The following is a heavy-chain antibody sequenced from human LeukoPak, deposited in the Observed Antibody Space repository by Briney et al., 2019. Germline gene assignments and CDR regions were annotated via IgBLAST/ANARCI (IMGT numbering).Heavy chain of an antibody. CDR3: ARKFLGSRGYYFDY. D-gene: IGHD3-10*01. CDR1: GYTFTSFD. Sequence: VASVKVSCKASGYTFTSFDINWVRQATGQGLEWMGWMNPNTGNTGYAQKFRGRVTMTRNTSIRTAYMELSSLSSEDTAVYHCARKFLGSRGYYFDYWGQGTLVTVSS. CDR2: MNPNTGNT. J-gene: IGHJ4*02. V-gene: IGHV1-8*01.